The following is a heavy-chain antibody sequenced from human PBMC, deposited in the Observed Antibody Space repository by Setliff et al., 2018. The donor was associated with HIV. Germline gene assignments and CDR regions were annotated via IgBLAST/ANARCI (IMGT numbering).Heavy chain of an antibody. CDR2: IIHTGST. V-gene: IGHV4-34*01. CDR3: ARGRSCSSSSCYLAYYYYYGMDV. CDR1: GGSFSGYY. D-gene: IGHD2-2*01. J-gene: IGHJ6*02. Sequence: SETLSLTCAVYGGSFSGYYWSWIRQPPGKGLEWIGEIIHTGSTNYNPSLKSRVTISVDTSKNQFSLRLSSVTAADTAVYYCARGRSCSSSSCYLAYYYYYGMDVWGHGSTVTVSS.